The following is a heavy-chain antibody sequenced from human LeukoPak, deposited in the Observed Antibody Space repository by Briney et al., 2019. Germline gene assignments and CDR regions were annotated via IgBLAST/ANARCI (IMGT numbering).Heavy chain of an antibody. V-gene: IGHV1-69*05. CDR3: ARGRLGPPYYYGMDV. CDR2: IIPIFGTA. Sequence: SVKVSCKASGGTFSSYAISWVRQAPGQGLEWMGGIIPIFGTANYAQKFQGRVTMTRNTSISTAYMELSSLRSEDTAVYCCARGRLGPPYYYGMDVWGQGTTVTVSS. CDR1: GGTFSSYA. J-gene: IGHJ6*02. D-gene: IGHD3-16*01.